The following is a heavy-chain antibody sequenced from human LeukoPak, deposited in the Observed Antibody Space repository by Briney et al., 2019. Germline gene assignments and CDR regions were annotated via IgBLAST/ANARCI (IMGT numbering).Heavy chain of an antibody. CDR2: IYYSGST. V-gene: IGHV4-39*01. D-gene: IGHD2/OR15-2a*01. CDR1: GGPISSSSYY. J-gene: IGHJ4*02. Sequence: PSETLSLTCTVSGGPISSSSYYWGWIRQPPGKGLEWIGSIYYSGSTYYNPSLKSRVTISVDTSKNQFSLKLSSVTAADTAVYYCAGHHPRNTVDFWGQGTLVTVSS. CDR3: AGHHPRNTVDF.